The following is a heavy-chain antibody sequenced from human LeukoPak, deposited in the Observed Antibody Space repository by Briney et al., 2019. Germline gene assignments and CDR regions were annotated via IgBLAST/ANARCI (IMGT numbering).Heavy chain of an antibody. J-gene: IGHJ5*02. CDR1: GYSFTTYW. D-gene: IGHD6-13*01. V-gene: IGHV5-51*01. Sequence: GESLKISCKGSGYSFTTYWIGWVRQMPGKGLEWMGIIYPGDSDTRYSPSFQDQVTISADKSISTAYLQWSSLKASDTAMYYCARSLLSSWSSPSWFDPWGQGTLVTVSS. CDR2: IYPGDSDT. CDR3: ARSLLSSWSSPSWFDP.